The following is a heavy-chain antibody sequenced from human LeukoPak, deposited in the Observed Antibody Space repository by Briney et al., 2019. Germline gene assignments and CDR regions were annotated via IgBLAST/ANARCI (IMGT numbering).Heavy chain of an antibody. CDR3: ARSLSVPWFGELFPTDNWFDP. V-gene: IGHV4-34*01. J-gene: IGHJ5*02. CDR2: INHSGST. CDR1: GGSFSGYY. Sequence: SETLSLTCAVYGGSFSGYYWSWIRQPPGKGLEWIGEINHSGSTNYNPSLKSRVTISVDTSKNQFSLKLSSVTAADTAVYYCARSLSVPWFGELFPTDNWFDPWGQGTLVTVSS. D-gene: IGHD3-10*01.